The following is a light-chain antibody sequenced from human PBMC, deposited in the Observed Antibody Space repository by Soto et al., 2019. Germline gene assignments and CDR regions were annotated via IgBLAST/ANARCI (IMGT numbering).Light chain of an antibody. J-gene: IGKJ1*01. Sequence: EIVLTQSPGTLSLSPGERATLSSRASQSVSTSYLAWYQQRPRQAPRLLIYGASGRATRIPDRFSGSESGTDFTLNISRLEPEDFSVYYCHQYGRSPGTFGEGTKVEIK. CDR1: QSVSTSY. V-gene: IGKV3-20*01. CDR3: HQYGRSPGT. CDR2: GAS.